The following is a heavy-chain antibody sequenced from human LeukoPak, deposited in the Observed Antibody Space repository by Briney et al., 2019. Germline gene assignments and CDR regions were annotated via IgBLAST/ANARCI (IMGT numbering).Heavy chain of an antibody. CDR1: GYTLTSYG. CDR3: ARPFTIFGVAPFDY. J-gene: IGHJ4*02. D-gene: IGHD3-3*01. V-gene: IGHV1-18*01. CDR2: ISTYNGNT. Sequence: ASVKVSCKASGYTLTSYGLSWVRQAPGQGLEWMGWISTYNGNTNYAQKFQGRVTMTTDTSTSTAYMELRSLRSDDTALYYCARPFTIFGVAPFDYWGQGTLVTVSS.